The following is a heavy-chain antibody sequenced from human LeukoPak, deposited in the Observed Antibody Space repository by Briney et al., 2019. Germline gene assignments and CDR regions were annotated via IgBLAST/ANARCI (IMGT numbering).Heavy chain of an antibody. CDR2: INSDGSTT. CDR3: TRTAYSSSRYDY. J-gene: IGHJ4*02. D-gene: IGHD6-13*01. Sequence: PGGSLRLSCAASGFTFSSYWIHWVRQAPGKGLVWVSRINSDGSTTTYADSVKGRFTISRDNAKNTLYLQMNSLRAEDTAVYYCTRTAYSSSRYDYWGQGTLVTVSS. CDR1: GFTFSSYW. V-gene: IGHV3-74*01.